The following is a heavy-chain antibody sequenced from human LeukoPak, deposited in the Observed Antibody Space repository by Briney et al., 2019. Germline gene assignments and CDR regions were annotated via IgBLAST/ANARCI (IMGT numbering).Heavy chain of an antibody. V-gene: IGHV1-2*02. J-gene: IGHJ5*02. CDR1: GYTLTGYY. Sequence: ASVKVSCTASGYTLTGYYMHWVRQAPGQGLEWMGWINPNSGGTNYAQKFQGRVTMTRDTSISTAYMELSRLRSDDTAVYYCAGSIAAAGPRNWFDPWGQGTLVTVSS. D-gene: IGHD6-13*01. CDR3: AGSIAAAGPRNWFDP. CDR2: INPNSGGT.